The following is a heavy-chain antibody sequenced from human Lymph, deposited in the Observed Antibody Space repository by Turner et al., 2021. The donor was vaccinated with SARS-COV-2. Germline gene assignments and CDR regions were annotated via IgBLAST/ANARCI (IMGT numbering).Heavy chain of an antibody. Sequence: EVQLVETGGGLIQPAGSLRLSCAASGFTVSRNYMSWVRQAPGKGLEWVSVIYIGGTTYYADSVKGRFTISRDNSKNTLYLQMNSLRAEDTAVYYCARDLGPLAFDIWGQGTMVTVSS. J-gene: IGHJ3*02. CDR2: IYIGGTT. CDR1: GFTVSRNY. CDR3: ARDLGPLAFDI. V-gene: IGHV3-53*02.